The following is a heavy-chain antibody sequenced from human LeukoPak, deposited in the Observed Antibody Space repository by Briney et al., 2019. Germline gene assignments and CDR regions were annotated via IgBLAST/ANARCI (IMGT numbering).Heavy chain of an antibody. Sequence: AASLKVSCKVSGYTLTELSMHWVREAPGKGLEWMGGFDPEDGETIYAQKFQGRVTMTEDTSTDTAYMELSSLRSEDTAVYYCATDSRRDHQRQSHYWGQGTLVTVSS. CDR1: GYTLTELS. CDR2: FDPEDGET. CDR3: ATDSRRDHQRQSHY. V-gene: IGHV1-24*01. J-gene: IGHJ4*02. D-gene: IGHD1-14*01.